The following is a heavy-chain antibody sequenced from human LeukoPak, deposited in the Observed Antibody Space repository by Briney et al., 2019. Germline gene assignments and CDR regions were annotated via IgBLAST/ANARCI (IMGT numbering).Heavy chain of an antibody. CDR2: INSDGSST. J-gene: IGHJ4*02. Sequence: PGGSLRLSCAASGFTFSSYWMHWVRQAPGKGLVWVSRINSDGSSTSYADSVKGRFTIFRDNAKNTLYLQMNSLRAEDTAVYYCARTSIAAAGIHYWGQGTLVTVSS. D-gene: IGHD6-13*01. CDR1: GFTFSSYW. CDR3: ARTSIAAAGIHY. V-gene: IGHV3-74*01.